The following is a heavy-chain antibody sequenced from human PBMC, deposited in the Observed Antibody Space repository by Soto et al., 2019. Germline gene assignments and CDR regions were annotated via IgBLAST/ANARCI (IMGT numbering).Heavy chain of an antibody. D-gene: IGHD3-22*01. J-gene: IGHJ6*02. V-gene: IGHV4-59*01. Sequence: PSETLSLTCTVSCGSISSYYWSWIRQPPGKGLEWIGYIYYSGSTNYNPSLKSRVTISVDTSKNQFSLKLSSVTAADTAVYYCAREIYDSSGNYYYYGMDVWGQGTTVTVSS. CDR3: AREIYDSSGNYYYYGMDV. CDR2: IYYSGST. CDR1: CGSISSYY.